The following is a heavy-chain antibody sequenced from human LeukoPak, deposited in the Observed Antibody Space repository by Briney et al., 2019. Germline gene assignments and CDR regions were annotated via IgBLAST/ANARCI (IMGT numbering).Heavy chain of an antibody. J-gene: IGHJ5*01. Sequence: PGGSLRLSCAASGFTFRRNAMTWVRQAPGKGLEWVSTITGSAESAYYADSVKGRFSISRDNSKNTLHLQLKSLRAEDTAVHYCAKDESSGYYYLDSWGQGTLVTVSS. V-gene: IGHV3-23*01. CDR2: ITGSAESA. CDR3: AKDESSGYYYLDS. CDR1: GFTFRRNA. D-gene: IGHD3-22*01.